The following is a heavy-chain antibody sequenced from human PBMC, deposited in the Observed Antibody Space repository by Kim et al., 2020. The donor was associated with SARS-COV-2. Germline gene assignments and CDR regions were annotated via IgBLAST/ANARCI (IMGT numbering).Heavy chain of an antibody. CDR2: IYTSGST. V-gene: IGHV4-4*07. CDR1: GGSISSYY. J-gene: IGHJ4*02. CDR3: ARGGNYYDSSGPYYFDY. D-gene: IGHD3-22*01. Sequence: SETLSLTCTVSGGSISSYYWSWIRQPAGKGLEWIGRIYTSGSTNYNPSLKSRVTMSVDTSKNQFSLKLSSVTAADTAVYYCARGGNYYDSSGPYYFDYWGQGTLVTVSS.